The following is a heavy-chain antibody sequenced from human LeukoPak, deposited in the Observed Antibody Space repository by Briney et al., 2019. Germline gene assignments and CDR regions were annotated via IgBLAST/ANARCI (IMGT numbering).Heavy chain of an antibody. V-gene: IGHV3-7*01. CDR3: TTGTSYYAG. D-gene: IGHD2/OR15-2a*01. CDR1: GFTFSNYW. J-gene: IGHJ4*02. CDR2: IKEDGSEK. Sequence: QPGGSLRLSCAASGFTFSNYWMTWVRQAPGKGLEWVANIKEDGSEKHYVDSVKGRFTISRDNTKNSLYLQMDSLRDEDTAVYHCTTGTSYYAGWGQGTLVTISS.